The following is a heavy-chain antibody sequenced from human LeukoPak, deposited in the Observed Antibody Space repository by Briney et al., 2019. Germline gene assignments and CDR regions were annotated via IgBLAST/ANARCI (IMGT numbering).Heavy chain of an antibody. J-gene: IGHJ4*02. Sequence: PGGSLKLSCAASGFTFSDSNMHWVRQASGKGLEWVGRIRSRANNYATAYGASVTGRFTISRDDSKNTAYLQMNSLKTEDMAVFYCTRTPDFWSGYSDWGQGTLVTVSS. D-gene: IGHD3-3*01. CDR2: IRSRANNYAT. CDR3: TRTPDFWSGYSD. V-gene: IGHV3-73*01. CDR1: GFTFSDSN.